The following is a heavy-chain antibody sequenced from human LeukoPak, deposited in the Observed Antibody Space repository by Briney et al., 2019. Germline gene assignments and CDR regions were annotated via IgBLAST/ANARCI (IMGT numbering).Heavy chain of an antibody. Sequence: PSETLSLTCTVSGGSISSSSYYWGWIRQPPGKGLEWIGSIYYSGSTYYNPSLKSRVTISVDTSKNQFSLKLSSVTAADTAVYYCARYLMIVVPMGFDYWGQGTLVTVSS. V-gene: IGHV4-39*01. D-gene: IGHD3-22*01. J-gene: IGHJ4*02. CDR3: ARYLMIVVPMGFDY. CDR1: GGSISSSSYY. CDR2: IYYSGST.